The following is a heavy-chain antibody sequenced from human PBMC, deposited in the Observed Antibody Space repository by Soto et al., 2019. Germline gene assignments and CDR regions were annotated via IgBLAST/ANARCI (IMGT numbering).Heavy chain of an antibody. CDR2: INPSGGTS. Sequence: ASVKVSCKASGYTFTSYYIHWVRQAPGQGLEWMGVINPSGGTSTSAQKFQGRVTMTEDTSTDTAYMELSSLRSEDTAVYYCATGLTPGIAVAGDAFDIWGQGTMVTVSS. J-gene: IGHJ3*02. CDR1: GYTFTSYY. CDR3: ATGLTPGIAVAGDAFDI. D-gene: IGHD6-19*01. V-gene: IGHV1-46*01.